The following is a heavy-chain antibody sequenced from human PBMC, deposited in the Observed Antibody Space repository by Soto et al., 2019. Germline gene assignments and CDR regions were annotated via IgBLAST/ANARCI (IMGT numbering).Heavy chain of an antibody. D-gene: IGHD3-3*01. V-gene: IGHV3-23*01. CDR3: AKATGTIFGVVIRYYYYGIDV. J-gene: IGHJ6*02. Sequence: GGSLRLSCAASGFTFSSYAMSWVRQAPGKGLEWVSAISGSGGSTYYADSVKGRFTISRDNSKNTLYLQMNSLRAEDTAVYCGAKATGTIFGVVIRYYYYGIDVWGQGTTVTVSS. CDR1: GFTFSSYA. CDR2: ISGSGGST.